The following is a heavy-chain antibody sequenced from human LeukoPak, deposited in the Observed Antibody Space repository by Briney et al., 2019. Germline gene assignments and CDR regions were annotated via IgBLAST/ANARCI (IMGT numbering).Heavy chain of an antibody. Sequence: GGSLRLSCAASGFIFSNYGMHWARQAPGKGLEWVGVIWSDGSNVKYPDSVKGRFTISRNNSKNTMCLQMNSLRAEDTAVYYCARDLDTSGYYSYFDPWGQGTLVTVSS. CDR2: IWSDGSNV. D-gene: IGHD3-22*01. V-gene: IGHV3-33*01. CDR3: ARDLDTSGYYSYFDP. J-gene: IGHJ5*02. CDR1: GFIFSNYG.